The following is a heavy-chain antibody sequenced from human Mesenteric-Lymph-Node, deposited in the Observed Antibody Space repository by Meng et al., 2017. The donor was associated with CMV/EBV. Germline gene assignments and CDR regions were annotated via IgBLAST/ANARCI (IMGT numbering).Heavy chain of an antibody. Sequence: LSCSAYGFTFSSYGMHWVRQAPGKGLEYVSAISNNVASTYYADSVKGRFTISRDNSKNTLYLQMGSLKTEDMAVYYCARAYSHAYDYWGQGTLVTVSS. V-gene: IGHV3-64*02. CDR1: GFTFSSYG. CDR3: ARAYSHAYDY. CDR2: ISNNVAST. J-gene: IGHJ4*02. D-gene: IGHD5-18*01.